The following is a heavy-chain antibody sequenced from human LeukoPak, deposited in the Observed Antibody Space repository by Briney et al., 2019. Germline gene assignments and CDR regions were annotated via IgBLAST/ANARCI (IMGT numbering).Heavy chain of an antibody. CDR1: GYSFTSYY. CDR2: INPSGGST. CDR3: ARAYGSGSFAWYYGMDV. Sequence: ASVKVSCKASGYSFTSYYMHWVRQAPGQGLEWMGIINPSGGSTSYAQKFQGRITLTRDTSTSTVYTELSSLRSEDTAIYYCARAYGSGSFAWYYGMDVWGQGTTVTVSS. V-gene: IGHV1-46*01. J-gene: IGHJ6*02. D-gene: IGHD3-10*01.